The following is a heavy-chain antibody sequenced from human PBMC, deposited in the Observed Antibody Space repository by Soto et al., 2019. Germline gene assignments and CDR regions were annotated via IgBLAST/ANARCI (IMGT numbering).Heavy chain of an antibody. V-gene: IGHV5-10-1*01. CDR3: ARVGYYYDSSGYYPTLETYYYYYGMDV. CDR1: GYSFTSYC. CDR2: IDPSDSYT. D-gene: IGHD3-22*01. Sequence: PGESLKISCKGSGYSFTSYCISWVRQMPGKGLEWMGRIDPSDSYTNYSPSFQGHVTISADKSISTAYLQWSSLKASDTAMYYCARVGYYYDSSGYYPTLETYYYYYGMDVWGQGTTVTVS. J-gene: IGHJ6*02.